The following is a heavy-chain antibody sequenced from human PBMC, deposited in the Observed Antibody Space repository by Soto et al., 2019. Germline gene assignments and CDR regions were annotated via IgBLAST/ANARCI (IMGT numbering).Heavy chain of an antibody. Sequence: GESLKISCKGSGYSFAGYWITWVRQKPGKGLEWMGRIDPSDSQTYYSPSFRGHVTISVTKSITTVFLQWSSLRVSDTAMYYCARQIYDSDTGPNFQYYFDSWGQGTPVTVSS. CDR2: IDPSDSQT. V-gene: IGHV5-10-1*01. D-gene: IGHD3-22*01. CDR1: GYSFAGYW. J-gene: IGHJ4*02. CDR3: ARQIYDSDTGPNFQYYFDS.